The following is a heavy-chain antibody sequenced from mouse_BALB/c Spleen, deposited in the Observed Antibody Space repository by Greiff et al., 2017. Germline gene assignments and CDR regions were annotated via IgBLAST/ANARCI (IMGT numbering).Heavy chain of an antibody. D-gene: IGHD2-3*01. CDR3: ARPDGYYPHYYAMDY. CDR2: IYPGDGDT. Sequence: QVQLQQSGAELARPGASVKLSCKASGYTFTSYWMQWVKQRPGQGLEWIGAIYPGDGDTRYTQKFKGKATLTADKSSSTAYMQLSSLASEDSAVYYCARPDGYYPHYYAMDYWGQGTSVTVSS. CDR1: GYTFTSYW. J-gene: IGHJ4*01. V-gene: IGHV1-87*01.